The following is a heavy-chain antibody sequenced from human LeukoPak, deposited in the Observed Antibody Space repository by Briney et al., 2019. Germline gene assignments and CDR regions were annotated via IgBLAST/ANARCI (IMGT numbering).Heavy chain of an antibody. J-gene: IGHJ4*02. D-gene: IGHD3-3*01. Sequence: GASVKVSCKASGYTFTSYYIHWVRQAPGQGLEWMGVINPNGDSTSYAQKFQGRVTMTRDTSISTAYMELSRLRSDDTAVYYCARVYYDFWSGASPLDYWGQGTLVTVSS. CDR1: GYTFTSYY. V-gene: IGHV1-46*01. CDR3: ARVYYDFWSGASPLDY. CDR2: INPNGDST.